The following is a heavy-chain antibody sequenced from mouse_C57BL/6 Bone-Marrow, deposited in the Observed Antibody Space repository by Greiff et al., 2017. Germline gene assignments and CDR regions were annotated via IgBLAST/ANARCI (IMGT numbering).Heavy chain of an antibody. D-gene: IGHD1-1*01. V-gene: IGHV14-4*01. CDR1: GFNIKDDY. J-gene: IGHJ2*01. CDR3: TTGLRSYFDY. CDR2: IDPENGDT. Sequence: VQLQQSGAELVRPGASVKLSCTASGFNIKDDYMHWVKQRPEQGLEWIGWIDPENGDTEYASKFQGKATITAYTSSNTAYLQLSSLTSEDTAVYYCTTGLRSYFDYWGQGTTLTVSS.